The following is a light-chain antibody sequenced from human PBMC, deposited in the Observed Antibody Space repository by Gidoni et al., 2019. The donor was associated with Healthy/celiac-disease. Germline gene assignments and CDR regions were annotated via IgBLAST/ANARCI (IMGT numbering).Light chain of an antibody. CDR2: GAS. Sequence: EIVLTQSPGTLSLSTGERATLSCRASQSVSSSYLAWYQQKPGQAPTLLIYGASSRATGIPDRFSGSGSGTGFTLTVSRLEPEDFAVYYCQQYGSSPAVTFGQGTKVEIK. V-gene: IGKV3-20*01. CDR1: QSVSSSY. J-gene: IGKJ1*01. CDR3: QQYGSSPAVT.